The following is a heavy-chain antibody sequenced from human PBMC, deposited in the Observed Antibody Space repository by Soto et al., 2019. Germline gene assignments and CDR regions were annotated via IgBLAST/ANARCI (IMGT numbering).Heavy chain of an antibody. D-gene: IGHD1-7*01. J-gene: IGHJ6*02. V-gene: IGHV1-8*01. CDR1: GYTFTSYD. CDR3: ASFSLGLELLSYGMDV. Sequence: ASVKVSCKASGYTFTSYDINWVRQATGQGLEWMGWMNPNSGNTGYAQKFQGRVTMTRNTSISTAYMELSSLRSEDTAVYYCASFSLGLELLSYGMDVWGQGTTVTVSS. CDR2: MNPNSGNT.